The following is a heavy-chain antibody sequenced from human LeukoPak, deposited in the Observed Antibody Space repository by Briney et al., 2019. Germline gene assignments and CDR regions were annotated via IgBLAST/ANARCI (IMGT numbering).Heavy chain of an antibody. V-gene: IGHV4-39*07. J-gene: IGHJ6*03. CDR2: IYYSGST. CDR3: ARGSAAGVLTPERSYYYYYMDV. D-gene: IGHD6-13*01. Sequence: PSETLSLTCTVSGGFISSSSYYWGWIRQPPGKGLEWIGSIYYSGSTYYSPSLKSRVTISVDTSKNQFSLKLRSVTAADTAVYYCARGSAAGVLTPERSYYYYYMDVWGKGTTVTVSS. CDR1: GGFISSSSYY.